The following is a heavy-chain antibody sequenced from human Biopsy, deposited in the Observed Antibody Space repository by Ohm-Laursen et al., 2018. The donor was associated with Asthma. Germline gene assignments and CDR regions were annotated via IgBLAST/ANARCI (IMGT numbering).Heavy chain of an antibody. CDR3: ARTYYDFLTGQVKDAFGI. J-gene: IGHJ3*02. D-gene: IGHD3-9*01. V-gene: IGHV1-3*01. CDR2: INAGNGNT. Sequence: SSVKVSCKASGYTFINYAIHWVRQTPGQRLEWMGWINAGNGNTKYSQKFQGRVSITRDTSASTAYMELTSLRSEDTAAYYCARTYYDFLTGQVKDAFGIWGQGTMVTVSS. CDR1: GYTFINYA.